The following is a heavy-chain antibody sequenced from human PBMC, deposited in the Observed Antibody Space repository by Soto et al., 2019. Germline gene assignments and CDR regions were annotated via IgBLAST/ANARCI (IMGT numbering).Heavy chain of an antibody. J-gene: IGHJ6*02. Sequence: ASVKVSCKASGYTFTSYYMHWVRQAPGQGLEWMGIINPSGGSTSYAQKFQGRVTMTRDTSTSTVYMELSSLRSEDTAVYYCARDEGGGSGSYYNPYYYGMDVWGQGTTVTVSS. CDR3: ARDEGGGSGSYYNPYYYGMDV. V-gene: IGHV1-46*01. CDR1: GYTFTSYY. D-gene: IGHD3-10*01. CDR2: INPSGGST.